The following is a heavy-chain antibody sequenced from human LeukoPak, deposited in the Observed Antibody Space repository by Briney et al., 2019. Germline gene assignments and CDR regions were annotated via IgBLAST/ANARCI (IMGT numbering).Heavy chain of an antibody. CDR1: GFTFSSYG. D-gene: IGHD6-13*01. V-gene: IGHV3-30*02. J-gene: IGHJ6*03. Sequence: GGSLRLSCAASGFTFSSYGMHWVRQAPGKGLEWVAFIRYDGSNKYYADSVKGRFTISRDNSKNTLYLQMNSLRAEDTAVYYCAKDAIGDSSSWAYYYMDVWGKGTTVTVSS. CDR2: IRYDGSNK. CDR3: AKDAIGDSSSWAYYYMDV.